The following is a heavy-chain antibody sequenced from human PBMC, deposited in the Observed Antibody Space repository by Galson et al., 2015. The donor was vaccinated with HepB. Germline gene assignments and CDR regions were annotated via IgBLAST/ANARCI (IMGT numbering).Heavy chain of an antibody. J-gene: IGHJ4*02. CDR2: ISYDGSNE. Sequence: SLRLSCAASGFTFSRYAMHWVRQVPGKGLEWVAIISYDGSNENYADSVRGRFTISRDNSRDTLYVQMDSLKTEDTAVYYCAKRDVAYRSSSGGFDYWGQGTLVTVSS. CDR1: GFTFSRYA. CDR3: AKRDVAYRSSSGGFDY. V-gene: IGHV3-30*18. D-gene: IGHD6-6*01.